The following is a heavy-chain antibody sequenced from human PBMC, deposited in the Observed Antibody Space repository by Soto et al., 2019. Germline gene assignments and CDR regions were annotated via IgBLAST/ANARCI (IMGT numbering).Heavy chain of an antibody. CDR1: GGSISSSSYY. D-gene: IGHD3-16*01. CDR3: ARQWGNY. V-gene: IGHV4-39*01. J-gene: IGHJ4*02. Sequence: QLQLQESGPGLVKPSETLSLTCTVSGGSISSSSYYWGWIRQPPGKGLEWIGSIYYSGGTYYNPSLKSRVTISADTYKNHFSLTLSSVTAADTAVYYCARQWGNYWGQGTLVTVSS. CDR2: IYYSGGT.